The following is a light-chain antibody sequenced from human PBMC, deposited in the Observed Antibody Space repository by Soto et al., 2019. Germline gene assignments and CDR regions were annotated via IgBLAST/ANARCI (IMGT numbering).Light chain of an antibody. CDR3: SSYRKSNTLV. CDR2: VVS. V-gene: IGLV2-14*01. J-gene: IGLJ1*01. CDR1: SSDVGGYNY. Sequence: QSALAQPPSVSGSPGQSIAISCTGTSSDVGGYNYVSWHQQHPGKAPKVLISVVSNRPSGVSTRFSGSKSGNTASLTISGLQPEDEADYYCSSYRKSNTLVFGTGTKLTVL.